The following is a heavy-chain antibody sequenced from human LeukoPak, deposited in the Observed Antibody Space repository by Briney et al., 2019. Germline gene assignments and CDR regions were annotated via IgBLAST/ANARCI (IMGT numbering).Heavy chain of an antibody. Sequence: SETLSLTCTVSGGFISSYYWSWIRQPAGKGLEWIGRIYTSGNTKYNPSLKSRVTMSVDTSKNQFSLKLSSVTAADTAVYYCVGYRVVADSDAFDIWGQGTMVTVSS. CDR1: GGFISSYY. D-gene: IGHD2-15*01. CDR3: VGYRVVADSDAFDI. J-gene: IGHJ3*02. V-gene: IGHV4-4*07. CDR2: IYTSGNT.